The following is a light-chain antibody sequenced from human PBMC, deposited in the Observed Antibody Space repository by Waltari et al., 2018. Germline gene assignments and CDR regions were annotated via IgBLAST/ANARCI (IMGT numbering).Light chain of an antibody. CDR3: SSYTSDSTYV. J-gene: IGLJ1*01. CDR1: NIHVGVYHY. CDR2: NVS. V-gene: IGLV2-14*01. Sequence: QSTLTQPASVSGAPGPSITLSCTGTNIHVGVYHYVSWYQQHPGKAPNLIIYNVSIRPSGVSFRFSGSKSANVASLTISGLLPEDEADYYCSSYTSDSTYVFGTGSKVTVL.